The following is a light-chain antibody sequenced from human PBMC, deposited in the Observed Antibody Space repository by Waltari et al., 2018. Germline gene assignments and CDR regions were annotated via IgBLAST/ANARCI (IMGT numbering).Light chain of an antibody. V-gene: IGKV3-15*01. CDR3: QQYNRWPPIT. CDR2: DAS. J-gene: IGKJ5*01. CDR1: QSIATN. Sequence: EVVMTQSPDTLSVSPGGRATLSCRASQSIATNLVRYQQRRGQAPRLLILDASTRATCISGRFSSSSAGTEFTLTIISLQSDDSAVYYCQQYNRWPPITFGQGTRLEIK.